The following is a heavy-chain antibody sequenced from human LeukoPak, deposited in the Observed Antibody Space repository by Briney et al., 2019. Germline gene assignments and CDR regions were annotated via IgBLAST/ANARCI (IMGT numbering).Heavy chain of an antibody. V-gene: IGHV4-39*01. CDR2: IYYSGST. CDR3: ARHAVAGTWTYYYYYGMDV. J-gene: IGHJ6*02. D-gene: IGHD6-19*01. CDR1: GGSISSSSSY. Sequence: SETLSLTCTVSGGSISSSSSYWGWIRQPPGKGLEWIGSIYYSGSTYYNPSLKSRVTISVDTSKSQFSLKLSSVTAADTAVYYCARHAVAGTWTYYYYYGMDVWGQGTTVTVSS.